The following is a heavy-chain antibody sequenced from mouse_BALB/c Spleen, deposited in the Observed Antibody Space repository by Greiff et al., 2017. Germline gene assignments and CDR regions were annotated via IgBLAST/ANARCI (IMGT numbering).Heavy chain of an antibody. CDR3: TREGYSSSSYYFDY. D-gene: IGHD1-1*01. J-gene: IGHJ2*01. Sequence: EVMLVESGGGLVKPGGSLKLSCAASGFTFSSYTMSWVRQTPEQRLEWVATISSGGSYTYYPDSVKGRFTISRDNAKNTLYLQMSSLKSEDTAMYYCTREGYSSSSYYFDYWGQGTTLTVSS. CDR2: ISSGGSYT. V-gene: IGHV5-6-4*01. CDR1: GFTFSSYT.